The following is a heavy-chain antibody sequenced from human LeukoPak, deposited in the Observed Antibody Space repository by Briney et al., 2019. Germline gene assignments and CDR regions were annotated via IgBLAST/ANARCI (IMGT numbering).Heavy chain of an antibody. CDR1: GYTFTSYY. Sequence: EASVKVSCKASGYTFTSYYMHWVRPAPGQGLEWMGIINPSGGSTSYAQKFQGRVTMTRDMSTSTVYMELSSLRSEDTAVYYCARAGIAVAGTFYFDYWGQGTLVTVSS. V-gene: IGHV1-46*01. CDR3: ARAGIAVAGTFYFDY. J-gene: IGHJ4*02. CDR2: INPSGGST. D-gene: IGHD6-19*01.